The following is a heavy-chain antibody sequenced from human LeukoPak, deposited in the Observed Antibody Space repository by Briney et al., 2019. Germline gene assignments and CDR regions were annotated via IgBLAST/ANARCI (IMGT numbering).Heavy chain of an antibody. J-gene: IGHJ6*03. Sequence: KPSETLSLTCAVYGGSFSGYYWSWIRQPPAKGLEWIGEMNHSGSTNYNPSLKSRVTISVDTSKNQFSLKLSSVTAADTAVYYCAKEITGGLYYMDVWGKGTTVTVSS. CDR3: AKEITGGLYYMDV. CDR2: MNHSGST. CDR1: GGSFSGYY. D-gene: IGHD3-10*01. V-gene: IGHV4-34*01.